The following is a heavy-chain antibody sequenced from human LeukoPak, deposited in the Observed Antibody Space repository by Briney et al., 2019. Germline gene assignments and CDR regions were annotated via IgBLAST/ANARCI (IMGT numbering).Heavy chain of an antibody. CDR2: ITLNSGDT. J-gene: IGHJ4*02. CDR3: AREGELGRND. V-gene: IGHV1-2*02. Sequence: ASVKVSCKASGHTFTVYYIHWVRQAPGQGLEWMGWITLNSGDTKYAQKFQGRVTMTSDTSITTAYMELSRLKFDDTAMYYCAREGELGRNDWGQGTLVTVSS. CDR1: GHTFTVYY. D-gene: IGHD7-27*01.